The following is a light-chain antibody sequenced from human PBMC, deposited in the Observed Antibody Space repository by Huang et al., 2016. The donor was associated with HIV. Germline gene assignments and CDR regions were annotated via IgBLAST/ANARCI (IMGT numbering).Light chain of an antibody. CDR3: QQYNNWPRT. V-gene: IGKV3-15*01. J-gene: IGKJ2*01. CDR1: QYVSNN. Sequence: EMVMTQFPVNLSVSPGERATLFCRASQYVSNNLAWYQQKPGQAPRLLIYGASTRVTDIPARFSGSGSGIEFTLTISSLQSEDFAVYYCQQYNNWPRTFGQGTKLEIK. CDR2: GAS.